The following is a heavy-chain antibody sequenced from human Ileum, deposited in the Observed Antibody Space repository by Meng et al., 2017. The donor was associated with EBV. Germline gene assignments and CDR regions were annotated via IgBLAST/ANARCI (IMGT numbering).Heavy chain of an antibody. J-gene: IGHJ4*02. CDR1: GYTFTSYD. V-gene: IGHV1-8*01. D-gene: IGHD6-19*01. Sequence: QVQLVQSGAEVKQPXSSVKVSCKASGYTFTSYDINWVRQGNGQGLEWMGWMNPNRGTTGYAQKFQGRVTMTRNISKSTAYMDLSSLRSEDTAVYYCATGVADFEYWGQGTLVTVSS. CDR2: MNPNRGTT. CDR3: ATGVADFEY.